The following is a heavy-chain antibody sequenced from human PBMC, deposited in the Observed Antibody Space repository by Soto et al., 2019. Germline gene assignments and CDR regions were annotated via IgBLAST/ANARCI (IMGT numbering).Heavy chain of an antibody. CDR2: ISGSGGST. CDR1: GFTFSSYA. V-gene: IGHV3-23*01. J-gene: IGHJ4*02. Sequence: EVQLLESGGGLVQPGGSLRLSCAASGFTFSSYAMSWVRQAPGKGLEWVSAISGSGGSTYYADSVKGRFTISRDNSKNTMYLQMNSLRAEDTAVYYCAKDKYSSGSCDYWGQGTLVTVSS. D-gene: IGHD6-19*01. CDR3: AKDKYSSGSCDY.